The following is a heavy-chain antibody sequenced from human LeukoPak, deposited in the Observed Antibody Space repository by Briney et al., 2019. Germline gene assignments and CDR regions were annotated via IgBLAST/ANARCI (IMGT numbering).Heavy chain of an antibody. J-gene: IGHJ6*03. CDR2: IYFSGST. V-gene: IGHV4-59*01. CDR3: ARDRRSSSLRKLDYYYMDV. D-gene: IGHD6-13*01. Sequence: SETLSLTCAVSGGSISSYFWSWIRQPSGKGLEYIGYIYFSGSTNYNPSLKSRVTISVDTSKNQFSLKLSSVTAADTAVYYCARDRRSSSLRKLDYYYMDVWGKGTTVTVSS. CDR1: GGSISSYF.